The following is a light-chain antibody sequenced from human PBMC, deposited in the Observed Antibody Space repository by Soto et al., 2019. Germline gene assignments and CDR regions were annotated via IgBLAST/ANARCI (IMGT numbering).Light chain of an antibody. CDR1: QSVRSY. CDR3: QQRSIWPRT. CDR2: DAS. J-gene: IGKJ4*01. V-gene: IGKV3-11*01. Sequence: EIVLTHAPATLSLSPGDRATLSCRASQSVRSYLGWFQQKPGQAPRLLIHDASDRATGIPARFSGSGSGTDFTLTITSLEPEDFAVYYCQQRSIWPRTFGGGTKVDNK.